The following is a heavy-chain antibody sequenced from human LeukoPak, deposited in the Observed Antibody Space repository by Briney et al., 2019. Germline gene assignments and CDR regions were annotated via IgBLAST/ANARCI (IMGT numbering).Heavy chain of an antibody. V-gene: IGHV3-23*01. CDR3: ARVGDSSGYSHFDI. Sequence: GGSLRLSCAASGFTYSSYAMSWVRQAPGKGLEWVSVVGGTSGTTYYAHSVKGRFTISRDNSRNTLYLQMSSLRAEGTAVYYCARVGDSSGYSHFDIWGQGTMVTVSS. CDR2: VGGTSGTT. D-gene: IGHD3-22*01. CDR1: GFTYSSYA. J-gene: IGHJ3*02.